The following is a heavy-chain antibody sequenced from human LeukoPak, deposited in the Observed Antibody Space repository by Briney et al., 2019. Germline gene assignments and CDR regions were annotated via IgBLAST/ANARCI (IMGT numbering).Heavy chain of an antibody. CDR2: INPNSGDT. J-gene: IGHJ5*02. D-gene: IGHD2-2*01. Sequence: ASVKVSCKASGYTFSGYYIHWVRQAPGQGLEWMGWINPNSGDTHYAQKFQGRVTMTRDTSGSTAYMDLNSLISDDTAVYYCARVQYQLLFEGNWFDPWGQGTLVTVSS. CDR3: ARVQYQLLFEGNWFDP. V-gene: IGHV1-2*02. CDR1: GYTFSGYY.